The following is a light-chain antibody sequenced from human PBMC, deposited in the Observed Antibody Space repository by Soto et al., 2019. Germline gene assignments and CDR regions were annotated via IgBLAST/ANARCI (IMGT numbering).Light chain of an antibody. J-gene: IGKJ2*01. Sequence: EIVLTQSPGTLSLSPGERATLSCRASQSVGSNYLAWYQRKPGQAPRLLIYAASSRATGIPDRFSGSVSGTDFTLTISRLEPEDFAVYYCQQYGSSPYTFGQGTKMEIK. V-gene: IGKV3-20*01. CDR3: QQYGSSPYT. CDR1: QSVGSNY. CDR2: AAS.